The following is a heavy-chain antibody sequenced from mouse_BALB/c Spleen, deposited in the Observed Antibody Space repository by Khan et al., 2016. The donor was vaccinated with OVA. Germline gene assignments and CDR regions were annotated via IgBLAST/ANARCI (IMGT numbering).Heavy chain of an antibody. CDR3: ANELADWFPY. Sequence: VQLQESGAELARPGASVNLSFKASGYTFTDYYINWMRQRTGQGLEWIGEIYPGSATIYYNEKFKGKATLTADKSSSTGYMQLSSLTSEDSAVYFCANELADWFPYWGQGTMVTVSA. V-gene: IGHV1-77*01. CDR2: IYPGSATI. J-gene: IGHJ3*01. CDR1: GYTFTDYY.